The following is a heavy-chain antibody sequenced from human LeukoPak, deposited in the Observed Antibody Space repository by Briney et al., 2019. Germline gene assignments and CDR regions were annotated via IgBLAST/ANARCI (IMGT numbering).Heavy chain of an antibody. CDR3: ARGSSWSNADGMDV. J-gene: IGHJ6*02. D-gene: IGHD6-13*01. CDR2: INHSGST. Sequence: SETLSLTCAVYGGSFSGYYWSWIRQPPGKGLEWIGEINHSGSTNYNPALESRVTISVDPSKHQFSLKLSSVTAADTAVYYCARGSSWSNADGMDVWGQGTTVTVSS. V-gene: IGHV4-34*01. CDR1: GGSFSGYY.